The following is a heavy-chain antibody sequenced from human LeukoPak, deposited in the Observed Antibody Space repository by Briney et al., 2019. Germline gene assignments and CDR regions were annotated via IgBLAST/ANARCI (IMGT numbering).Heavy chain of an antibody. J-gene: IGHJ6*02. CDR3: ARVLGRPSLYYGMDV. CDR1: GYTFTGYY. Sequence: ASVKVSCKASGYTFTGYYMHWVRQAPGQGLEWMGRMNPDGGSTGYAQKFQGRVTMTRDTSIGTAYMELSSLRSEDTAVYYCARVLGRPSLYYGMDVWGQGTTVTVSS. D-gene: IGHD3-16*01. V-gene: IGHV1-8*02. CDR2: MNPDGGST.